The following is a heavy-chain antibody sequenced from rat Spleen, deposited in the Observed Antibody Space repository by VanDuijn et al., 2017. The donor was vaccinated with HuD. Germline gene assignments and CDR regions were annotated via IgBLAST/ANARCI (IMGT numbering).Heavy chain of an antibody. CDR1: GFTFPDYY. D-gene: IGHD4-3*01. J-gene: IGHJ2*01. CDR2: ISSDGRRN. CDR3: AKAYSGYDY. V-gene: IGHV5-29*01. Sequence: EVQLVEAGGGLVQPGRSLKLSCAASGFTFPDYYKAWVRPAPTKGLEWVATISSDGRRNYYRDSVKGRFTISRDNAKHTLYLQMDNLRSEDTATYYCAKAYSGYDYWGQGVMVTVSS.